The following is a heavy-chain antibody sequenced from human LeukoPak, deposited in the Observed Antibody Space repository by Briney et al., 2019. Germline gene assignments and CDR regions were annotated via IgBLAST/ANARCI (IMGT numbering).Heavy chain of an antibody. V-gene: IGHV1-2*02. CDR2: INPNSGGT. CDR3: ATTMVRGVIISHYYYYYMDG. Sequence: GASVKVSCKASGYTFTGYYMHWVRQAPGQGLEWMGWINPNSGGTNYAQKFQGRVTMTRDTSISTAYMELSRLRSDDTAVYYCATTMVRGVIISHYYYYYMDGWGKGTTVTVSS. CDR1: GYTFTGYY. D-gene: IGHD3-10*01. J-gene: IGHJ6*03.